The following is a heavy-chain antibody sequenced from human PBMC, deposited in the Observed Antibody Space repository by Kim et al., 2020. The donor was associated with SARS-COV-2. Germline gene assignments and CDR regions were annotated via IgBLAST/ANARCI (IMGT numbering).Heavy chain of an antibody. CDR2: ISAYNGNT. CDR1: GYTFTSYG. J-gene: IGHJ2*01. Sequence: ASVKVSCKASGYTFTSYGISWVRQAPGQGLEWMGWISAYNGNTNYAQKLQGRVTMTTDTSTSTAYMELRSLRSDDTAVYYCARVYYPVLRYFDWPSTGGYFDLWGRGTLVTVSS. D-gene: IGHD3-9*01. CDR3: ARVYYPVLRYFDWPSTGGYFDL. V-gene: IGHV1-18*04.